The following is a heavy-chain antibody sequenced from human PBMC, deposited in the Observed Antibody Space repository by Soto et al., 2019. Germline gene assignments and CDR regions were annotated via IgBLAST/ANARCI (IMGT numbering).Heavy chain of an antibody. CDR1: GGTFSSYA. CDR3: ARRDSSGYYTLYYGMDV. J-gene: IGHJ6*02. D-gene: IGHD3-22*01. CDR2: IIPIFGTA. V-gene: IGHV1-69*05. Sequence: QVQLVQSGAEVKKPGSSVKVSCKASGGTFSSYAISWVRQAPGQGLEWMGGIIPIFGTANYAQKFQGRVTITTXXSXGXDYMELRSLRSEDTAVYYCARRDSSGYYTLYYGMDVWGQGTTVTVSS.